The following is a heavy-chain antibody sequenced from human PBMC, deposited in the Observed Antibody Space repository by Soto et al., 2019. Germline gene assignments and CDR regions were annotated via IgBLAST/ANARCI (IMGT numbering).Heavy chain of an antibody. CDR1: GFTFSSYG. V-gene: IGHV3-33*01. J-gene: IGHJ4*02. CDR3: APTPMGTFGVVIIWDY. CDR2: IWYDGSIK. Sequence: QVQLVESGGGVVQPGRSLRLSCAASGFTFSSYGMQWVRQAPGKGLEWVAIIWYDGSIKYYADSVKGRFTISRDNSKNTLYLQMNRLRAEDTAVYYCAPTPMGTFGVVIIWDYWGQGTLVTVSS. D-gene: IGHD3-3*01.